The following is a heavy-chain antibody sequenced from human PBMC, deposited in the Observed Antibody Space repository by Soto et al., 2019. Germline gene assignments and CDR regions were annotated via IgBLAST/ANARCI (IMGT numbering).Heavy chain of an antibody. V-gene: IGHV3-33*01. J-gene: IGHJ3*02. CDR1: GFTFSSYG. CDR2: IWYDGSNK. CDR3: ARYSSSWYAGDAFDI. Sequence: QVQLVESGGGVVQPGRSLRLSCAASGFTFSSYGMHWVRQAPGKGLEWAAVIWYDGSNKYYADSVKGRFTISRDNSKNTLYLQMNSLRAEDTAVYYCARYSSSWYAGDAFDIWGQGTMVTVSS. D-gene: IGHD6-13*01.